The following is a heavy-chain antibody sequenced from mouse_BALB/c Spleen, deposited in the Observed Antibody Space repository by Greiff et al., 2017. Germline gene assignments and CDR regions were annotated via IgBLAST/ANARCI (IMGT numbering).Heavy chain of an antibody. J-gene: IGHJ4*01. CDR3: ARGDGNYYYAMDY. D-gene: IGHD2-1*01. V-gene: IGHV3-2*02. Sequence: DVQLQESGPGLVKPSQSLSLTCTVTGYSITSDYAWNWIRQFPGNKLEWMGYISYSGSTSYNPSLKSRISITRDTSKNQFFLQLNSVTTEDTATYYCARGDGNYYYAMDYWGQGTSVTVSS. CDR2: ISYSGST. CDR1: GYSITSDYA.